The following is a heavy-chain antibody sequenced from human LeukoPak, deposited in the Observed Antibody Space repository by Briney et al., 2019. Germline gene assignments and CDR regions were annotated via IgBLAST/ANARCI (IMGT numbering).Heavy chain of an antibody. CDR1: GGPISSFF. CDR2: VYNSGIT. V-gene: IGHV4-59*01. J-gene: IGHJ6*02. CDR3: AKLTYSSTSGGVGV. Sequence: PSETLSLTCTVSGGPISSFFWSWVRQPPGKGLEWIGYVYNSGITKYNSSLKSRVTITVDTSKNQFSLNLSSVTAADTAVYYCAKLTYSSTSGGVGVWGQGTTVTVSS. D-gene: IGHD6-13*01.